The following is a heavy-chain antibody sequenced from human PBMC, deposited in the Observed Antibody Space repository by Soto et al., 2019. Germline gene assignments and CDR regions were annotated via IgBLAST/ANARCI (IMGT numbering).Heavy chain of an antibody. CDR2: ISSSSSTI. Sequence: EVQLVESGGGLVQPGGSLRLSCAASGFTFSSYSMNWVRQAPGKGLEWVSYISSSSSTIYYADSVKGRFTISRDNAKNSLYLQRNSLRAEDTAVYYCARVLSRSFGGVIGGFDYWGQGTLVTVSS. CDR3: ARVLSRSFGGVIGGFDY. J-gene: IGHJ4*02. V-gene: IGHV3-48*01. CDR1: GFTFSSYS. D-gene: IGHD3-16*02.